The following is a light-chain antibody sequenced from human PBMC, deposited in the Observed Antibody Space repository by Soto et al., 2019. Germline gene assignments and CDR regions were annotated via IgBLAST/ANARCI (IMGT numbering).Light chain of an antibody. CDR1: QSISSY. V-gene: IGKV1-39*01. Sequence: EMQMTQYPYYLSASVGDRVTITFRSSQSISSYLNWYQQKPGKATKLLIYAASSLQSGVPSRFSGSGSGTDFTLTISSLQPEDFATYYCQQSYSTPWTFGQGTKVDIK. CDR3: QQSYSTPWT. J-gene: IGKJ1*01. CDR2: AAS.